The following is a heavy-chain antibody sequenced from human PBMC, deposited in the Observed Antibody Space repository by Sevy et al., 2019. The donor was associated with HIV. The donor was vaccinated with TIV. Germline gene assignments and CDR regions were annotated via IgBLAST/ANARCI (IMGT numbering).Heavy chain of an antibody. J-gene: IGHJ4*02. D-gene: IGHD5-18*01. CDR3: ARDTTSGGNSYGQEYFDY. Sequence: GGSLRLSCAASGFTFSSYSMNWVRQAPGKGLEWISYSSSSSSIYYADSVKGRFTISRDNAKNSLYLQMNSLRDEDTAVYYCARDTTSGGNSYGQEYFDYWGQGTLVTVSS. CDR2: SSSSSSI. V-gene: IGHV3-48*02. CDR1: GFTFSSYS.